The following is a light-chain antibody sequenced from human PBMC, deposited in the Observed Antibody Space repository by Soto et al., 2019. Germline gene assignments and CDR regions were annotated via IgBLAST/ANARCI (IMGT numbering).Light chain of an antibody. J-gene: IGKJ5*01. V-gene: IGKV3-11*01. CDR1: QSISTY. CDR2: DAS. Sequence: GHRATLSCRASQSISTYLAWYQVKPGQAPRLLIYDASSRATGVPARFSGSGSGTDFTLTISSLEPEDFAVYYCQQRSNWPTFGQGTRLQIK. CDR3: QQRSNWPT.